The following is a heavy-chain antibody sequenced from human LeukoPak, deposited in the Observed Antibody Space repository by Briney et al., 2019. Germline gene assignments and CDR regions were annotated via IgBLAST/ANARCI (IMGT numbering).Heavy chain of an antibody. CDR3: ARGGEREWLLYYYYYMDV. CDR2: IRYDGSNK. CDR1: GFTFSSYG. J-gene: IGHJ6*03. Sequence: GGSLRLSCAASGFTFSSYGMHWVRQAPGKGLEWVAFIRYDGSNKYYADSVKGRFTISRDNSKNTLYLQMSSLRAEDTAVYYCARGGEREWLLYYYYYMDVWGKGTTVTVSS. D-gene: IGHD3-3*01. V-gene: IGHV3-30*02.